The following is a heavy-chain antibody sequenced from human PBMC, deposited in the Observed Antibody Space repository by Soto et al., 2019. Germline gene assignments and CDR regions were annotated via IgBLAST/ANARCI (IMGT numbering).Heavy chain of an antibody. Sequence: PSETLSLTCTVSGGSISSSSYYWGWIRQPPGKGLEWIGSIYYSGSTYYNPSLKSRVTISVDTSKNQFSLKLSSVTAADTAVYYCARQQVATITLLYDHGMDVWGQGTTVTVSS. CDR1: GGSISSSSYY. D-gene: IGHD5-12*01. V-gene: IGHV4-39*01. J-gene: IGHJ6*02. CDR3: ARQQVATITLLYDHGMDV. CDR2: IYYSGST.